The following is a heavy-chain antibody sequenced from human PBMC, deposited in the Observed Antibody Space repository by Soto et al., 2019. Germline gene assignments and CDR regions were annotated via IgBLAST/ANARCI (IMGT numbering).Heavy chain of an antibody. Sequence: QVQLQESGPGLVKPSETLSLTCTVCGGSISSYYWSWIRQPPGKGLEWIGYIYYSGSTNYNSSLTSRVTISVDTSKNQFSLKLSSVTAADPAVYYCARHTRKNNPFDYWGQGTLVTVSS. CDR2: IYYSGST. J-gene: IGHJ4*02. CDR1: GGSISSYY. D-gene: IGHD1-1*01. V-gene: IGHV4-59*08. CDR3: ARHTRKNNPFDY.